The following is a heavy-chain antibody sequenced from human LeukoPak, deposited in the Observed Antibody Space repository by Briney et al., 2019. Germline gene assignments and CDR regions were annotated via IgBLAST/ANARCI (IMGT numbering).Heavy chain of an antibody. J-gene: IGHJ5*02. CDR3: ARGIVVAPFDP. CDR2: INHSGST. D-gene: IGHD3-22*01. CDR1: GGSFSGYY. V-gene: IGHV4-34*01. Sequence: SETLSLTCAVYGGSFSGYYWSWIRQPPGKGLEWIGEINHSGSTNYNPSLKGRVTISVDTSKNQFSLKLSSVTAADTAVYYCARGIVVAPFDPWGQGTLVTVSS.